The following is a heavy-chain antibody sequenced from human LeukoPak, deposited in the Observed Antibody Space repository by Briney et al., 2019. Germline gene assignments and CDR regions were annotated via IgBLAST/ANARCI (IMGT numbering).Heavy chain of an antibody. Sequence: GGSLRLSCAASGFTFSSYSMNWVRQAPGKGLEWVSSISSSSSYIYYADSVKGRFTISRDNAKNSLYLQMNSLRAEDTAVYYCARDSMAARLGDSWGQGTLVTVSS. J-gene: IGHJ4*02. D-gene: IGHD6-6*01. CDR3: ARDSMAARLGDS. V-gene: IGHV3-21*01. CDR2: ISSSSSYI. CDR1: GFTFSSYS.